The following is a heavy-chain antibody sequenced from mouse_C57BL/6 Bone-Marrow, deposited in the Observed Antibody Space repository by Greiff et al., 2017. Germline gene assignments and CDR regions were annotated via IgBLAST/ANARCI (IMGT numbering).Heavy chain of an antibody. D-gene: IGHD1-1*01. J-gene: IGHJ2*01. V-gene: IGHV1-15*01. CDR2: IDPETGGT. CDR1: GYTFTDYE. Sequence: VKLMESGAELVRPGASVTLSCKASGYTFTDYEMHWVKQTPVHGLEWIGAIDPETGGTAYNQKFKGKAILTADKSSSTAYMERRSLTSEDSAVYYCTRDGNYYGSSYYFDYGGQGTTLTVSS. CDR3: TRDGNYYGSSYYFDY.